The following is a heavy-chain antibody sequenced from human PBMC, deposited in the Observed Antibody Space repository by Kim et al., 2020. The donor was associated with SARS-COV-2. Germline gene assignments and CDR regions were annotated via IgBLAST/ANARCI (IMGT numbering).Heavy chain of an antibody. J-gene: IGHJ4*02. CDR3: ARGFGSSSWYSY. CDR1: GGSFSGYY. Sequence: SETLSLTCAVYGGSFSGYYWSWIRQPPGKGLEWIGEINHSGSTNYNPSLKSRVTISVDTSKNQFSLKLSSVTAADTAVYYCARGFGSSSWYSYWGQGTLV. D-gene: IGHD6-13*01. V-gene: IGHV4-34*01. CDR2: INHSGST.